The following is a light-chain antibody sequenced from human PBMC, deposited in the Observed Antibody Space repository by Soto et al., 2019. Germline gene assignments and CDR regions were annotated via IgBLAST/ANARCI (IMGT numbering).Light chain of an antibody. CDR2: GAS. CDR1: QSISSDH. V-gene: IGKV3-20*01. Sequence: EIVLTQSPGILSLSPGERDTLACRSSQSISSDHLAWYQQRPGQSPRPLIYGASSRTTGVPDRFSGSGSRTDFTLTISRLEPEDFAVHYCQPYRSPPFPFGPGTKVDI. J-gene: IGKJ3*01. CDR3: QPYRSPPFP.